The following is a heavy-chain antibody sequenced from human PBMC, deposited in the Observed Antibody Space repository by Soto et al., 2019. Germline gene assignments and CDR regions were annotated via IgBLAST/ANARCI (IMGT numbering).Heavy chain of an antibody. CDR2: ISVRGVT. V-gene: IGHV3-23*01. CDR3: ARRVPAAIGEAFDI. D-gene: IGHD2-2*02. Sequence: PGGSLRLSCAASGFSLSNYAMSWVRQAPGKGLEWVSVISVRGVTFTAGAVKDRFTISRDNSKNTLHLEMNSLRGEDTAVYYCARRVPAAIGEAFDIWGQGAMVTVSS. CDR1: GFSLSNYA. J-gene: IGHJ3*02.